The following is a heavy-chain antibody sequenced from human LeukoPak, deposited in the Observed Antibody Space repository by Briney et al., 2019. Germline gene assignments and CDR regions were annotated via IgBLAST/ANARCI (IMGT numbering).Heavy chain of an antibody. CDR3: ARGFDSKSTYFDY. Sequence: SETLSLTCTVSGGSISSYYWNWIRQSPGEGLEWIGYISYSGSTNYNPSLKSRVTISLDTSKNQFSLKVRSVTAADTAVYYCARGFDSKSTYFDYWGQGTLVTVSS. D-gene: IGHD5-12*01. J-gene: IGHJ4*02. V-gene: IGHV4-59*01. CDR1: GGSISSYY. CDR2: ISYSGST.